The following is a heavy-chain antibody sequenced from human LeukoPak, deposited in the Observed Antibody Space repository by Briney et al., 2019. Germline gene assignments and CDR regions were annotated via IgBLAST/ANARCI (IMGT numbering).Heavy chain of an antibody. CDR1: GFTFSSYG. Sequence: PGGSLRLSCAASGFTFSSYGMHWVRQAPGKGLEWVAVISYDGSNKYYADSVKGRFTISRDNSKNTLYLQMNSLRAEDTAVYYCSSYASYDSSGLDAFDIWGQGTMVTVSS. D-gene: IGHD3-22*01. CDR3: SSYASYDSSGLDAFDI. V-gene: IGHV3-30*03. CDR2: ISYDGSNK. J-gene: IGHJ3*02.